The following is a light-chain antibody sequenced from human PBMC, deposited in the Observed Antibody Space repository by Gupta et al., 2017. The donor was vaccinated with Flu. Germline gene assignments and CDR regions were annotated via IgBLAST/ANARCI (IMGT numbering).Light chain of an antibody. J-gene: IGLJ1*01. Sequence: QLVLTQSPSASASLGASVKLTCTLSSGHSSYAIAWHQQQPEKGPRYLMKLNSDGSHSKGDGIPDRFSGSSSGAERYLTISSLQSEDESDYYCQTWGTGIFGTGTKVTGL. CDR2: LNSDGSH. CDR1: SGHSSYA. CDR3: QTWGTGI. V-gene: IGLV4-69*01.